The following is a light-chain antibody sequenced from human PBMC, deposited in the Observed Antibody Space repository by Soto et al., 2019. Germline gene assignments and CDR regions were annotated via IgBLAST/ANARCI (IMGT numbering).Light chain of an antibody. CDR2: QDS. V-gene: IGLV3-1*01. CDR3: QSYDSSLTNAV. J-gene: IGLJ2*01. CDR1: KLGDKY. Sequence: SYELTQPPSVSVSPGQTPSITCSGDKLGDKYACWYQQKPGQSPVLVIYQDSKRPSGIPERFSGSKSGTSVSLAITGLRGEDEADYHCQSYDSSLTNAVFGGGTKLTVL.